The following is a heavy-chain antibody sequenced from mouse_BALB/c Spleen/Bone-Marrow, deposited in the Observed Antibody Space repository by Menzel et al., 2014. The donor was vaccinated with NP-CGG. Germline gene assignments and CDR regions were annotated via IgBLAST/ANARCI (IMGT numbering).Heavy chain of an antibody. V-gene: IGHV1S81*02. CDR3: TRSNGNWFAY. CDR2: INPSNGDT. J-gene: IGHJ3*01. CDR1: GYTFTSYY. D-gene: IGHD2-1*01. Sequence: QVQLQQPGAELVKPGASVKLSCKASGYTFTSYYMYWVKQRPGQGLEWIGEINPSNGDTNFNEKFKNKATLTVDKSSSTAYMQLSSLIFEDSAVYYCTRSNGNWFAYWGQGTLVTVSA.